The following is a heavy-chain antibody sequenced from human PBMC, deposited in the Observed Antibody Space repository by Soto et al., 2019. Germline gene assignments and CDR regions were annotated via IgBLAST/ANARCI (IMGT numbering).Heavy chain of an antibody. CDR1: GFTFSSYS. CDR2: ISSSSSTI. J-gene: IGHJ2*01. CDR3: ARAFYSSSHWYFDL. V-gene: IGHV3-48*02. Sequence: ESGGGLVQRGGSLRLSCAASGFTFSSYSMNWVRQAPGKGLEWVSYISSSSSTIYYADSVKGRFAISRDNAKNSLYLQMNSLRDEDTAVYYCARAFYSSSHWYFDLWGRGTLVTVSS. D-gene: IGHD6-6*01.